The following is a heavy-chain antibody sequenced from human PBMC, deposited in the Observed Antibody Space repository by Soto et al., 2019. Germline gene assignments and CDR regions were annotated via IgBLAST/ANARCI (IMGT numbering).Heavy chain of an antibody. J-gene: IGHJ6*02. D-gene: IGHD6-19*01. V-gene: IGHV3-23*01. Sequence: GGSLRLSCAASGFTFSSYVMSWVRQAPGKGLEWVSAISGSGGSTYYADSVKGRFTISRDNSKNTLYLQMNSLRAEDTAVYYCAKEGRGAGYYYYGMDVWGQGTTVTVSS. CDR1: GFTFSSYV. CDR3: AKEGRGAGYYYYGMDV. CDR2: ISGSGGST.